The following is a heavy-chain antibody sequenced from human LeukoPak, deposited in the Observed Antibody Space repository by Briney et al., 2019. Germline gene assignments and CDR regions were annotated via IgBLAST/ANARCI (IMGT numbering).Heavy chain of an antibody. Sequence: PEGSLRLSCAVSGFTFSSYSMNWVRQPPGQGLEWIGEISLTGLTHYNPSLESRVTVSLDKSKNQLSLNLTSVTAADTAVYYCSRENGAFSPFGYWGQGTLVTVLS. CDR2: ISLTGLT. CDR3: SRENGAFSPFGY. CDR1: GFTFSSYSM. J-gene: IGHJ4*02. D-gene: IGHD2-8*01. V-gene: IGHV4-4*02.